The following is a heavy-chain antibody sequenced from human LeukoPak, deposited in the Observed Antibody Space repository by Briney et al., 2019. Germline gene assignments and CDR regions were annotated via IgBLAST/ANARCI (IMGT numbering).Heavy chain of an antibody. CDR2: FDPEDGET. Sequence: ASVKVSCKVSGYTLTELSMHWVRQAPGKGLEWMGGFDPEDGETIYAQKFQGRVTMTEDTSTDTAYMELSSLRSEDTAVYYCATANGTYSSGWYESWFDSWGQGTLVTVSS. V-gene: IGHV1-24*01. D-gene: IGHD6-19*01. J-gene: IGHJ5*01. CDR1: GYTLTELS. CDR3: ATANGTYSSGWYESWFDS.